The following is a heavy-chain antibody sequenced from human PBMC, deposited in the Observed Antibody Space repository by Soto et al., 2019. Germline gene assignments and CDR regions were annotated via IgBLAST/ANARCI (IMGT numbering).Heavy chain of an antibody. J-gene: IGHJ5*02. V-gene: IGHV4-34*01. D-gene: IGHD3-16*02. Sequence: SETLSLTCAVYGGSFSGYYWSWIRQPPGKGLEWIGEINHSGSTNYNPSLKSRVTISVDTSKKQFSLKLSSVTAADTAVYYCARGDPNYDYIWGSYRYHNWFDPWGQGTLVTVSS. CDR3: ARGDPNYDYIWGSYRYHNWFDP. CDR2: INHSGST. CDR1: GGSFSGYY.